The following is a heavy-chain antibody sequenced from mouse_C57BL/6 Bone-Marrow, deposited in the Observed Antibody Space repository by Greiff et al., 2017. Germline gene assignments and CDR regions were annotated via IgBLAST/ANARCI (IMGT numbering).Heavy chain of an antibody. CDR3: ANSYDGYGANSYYFDY. CDR1: GFSLTSYG. D-gene: IGHD2-3*01. CDR2: IWSGGST. Sequence: QVQLKESGPGLVQPSQSLSITCTVSGFSLTSYGVHWVRQSPGKGLEWLGVIWSGGSTDYNAAFISRLSISKDNSKSQVFFKMNSLQADDTAIYYCANSYDGYGANSYYFDYWGQGTTLTVSS. J-gene: IGHJ2*01. V-gene: IGHV2-2*01.